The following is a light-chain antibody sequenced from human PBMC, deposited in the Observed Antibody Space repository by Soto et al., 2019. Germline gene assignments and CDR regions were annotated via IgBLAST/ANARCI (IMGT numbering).Light chain of an antibody. CDR2: EVN. J-gene: IGLJ1*01. CDR3: SSYAGNNIHYV. V-gene: IGLV2-8*01. Sequence: SALTQPPSASGSAGQSVTISCTGTSTDVGGYNYVSWYQQHPGKAPKLMIYEVNKRPSGVPDRFSGSKSGNTASLTVSGLQAEDEADYYCSSYAGNNIHYVFGTGTKVTVL. CDR1: STDVGGYNY.